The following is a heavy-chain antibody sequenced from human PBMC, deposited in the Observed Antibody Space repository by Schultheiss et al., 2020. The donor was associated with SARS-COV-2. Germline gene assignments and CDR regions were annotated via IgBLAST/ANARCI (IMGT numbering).Heavy chain of an antibody. V-gene: IGHV3-30-3*01. CDR2: ISYDGSNK. CDR1: GFTFSSYA. CDR3: ARDLQFWSGYYPPNYYYYYYGMDV. Sequence: GGSLRLSCAASGFTFSSYAMHWVRQAPGKGLEWVAVISYDGSNKYYADSVKGRFTISRDNSKNTLYLQMNSLRAEDTAVYYCARDLQFWSGYYPPNYYYYYYGMDVWGQGTTVTVSS. D-gene: IGHD3-3*01. J-gene: IGHJ6*02.